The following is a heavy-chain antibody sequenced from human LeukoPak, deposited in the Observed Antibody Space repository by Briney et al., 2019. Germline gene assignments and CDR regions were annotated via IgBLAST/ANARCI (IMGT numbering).Heavy chain of an antibody. CDR2: IYRSGST. D-gene: IGHD3-10*01. CDR3: ARGGGFYGSGTTHFDY. CDR1: GGSITSGAYA. Sequence: SETLSLTCAVSGGSITSGAYAWSWIRQPPGKGLEWIGYIYRSGSTSYKPSLKSRLSITIDKSKNQFSLNLGSVTAADTAFYYCARGGGFYGSGTTHFDYWGQGTLATVSS. V-gene: IGHV4-30-2*01. J-gene: IGHJ4*02.